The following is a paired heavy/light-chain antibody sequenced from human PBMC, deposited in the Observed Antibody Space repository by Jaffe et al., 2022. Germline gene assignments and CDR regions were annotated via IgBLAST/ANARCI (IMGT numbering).Heavy chain of an antibody. CDR2: ISSSGGST. J-gene: IGHJ4*02. V-gene: IGHV3-23*01. D-gene: IGHD3-10*01. CDR3: AKNYGSGFDY. Sequence: EVQLLESGGGLEQPGGSLRLSCAASGFTFSSSGMSWVRQAPGKGLEWVSVISSSGGSTYYADSVKGRFTISRDNSKNTLYLQMNSLRAEDTAVYYCAKNYGSGFDYWGQGTLVTVSS. CDR1: GFTFSSSG.
Light chain of an antibody. Sequence: EIVLTQSPDFQSVTPKEKVTITCRASQSIGSSLHWYQQKPDQSPKLLIKYASQSISGVPSRFSGSGSGTDFTLTINSLEAEDAAAYYCHQSSSFPHTFGQGTKLEIK. CDR1: QSIGSS. CDR3: HQSSSFPHT. CDR2: YAS. V-gene: IGKV6D-21*02. J-gene: IGKJ2*01.